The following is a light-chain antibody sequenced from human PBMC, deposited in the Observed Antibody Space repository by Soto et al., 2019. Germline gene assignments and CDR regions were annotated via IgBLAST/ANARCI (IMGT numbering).Light chain of an antibody. J-gene: IGLJ3*02. V-gene: IGLV1-40*01. CDR3: QSYDSGLSGHWV. CDR2: ANT. CDR1: SSNLGAGYD. Sequence: QSVLTQPPSMSGAPGQRVTMSCTGSSSNLGAGYDVHWYQRLPGAAPKLLIYANTHRPSGVPNRFSGSKSGTSASLAITGLQAEDEADYYCQSYDSGLSGHWVFGGGTKLTVL.